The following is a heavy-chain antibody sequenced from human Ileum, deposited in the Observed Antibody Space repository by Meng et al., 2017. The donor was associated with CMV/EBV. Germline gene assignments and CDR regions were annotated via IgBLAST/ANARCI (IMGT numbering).Heavy chain of an antibody. V-gene: IGHV3-30*04. J-gene: IGHJ4*02. Sequence: GESLKISCAASGFTFSSHNMHWVRQAPGNGLEWVALILYNGNTKYYGDSVKGRFTISRDNSQNTLYLQMNSLRVEDTAVYYCARDLGYNSGHPFDYWDQGTLVTVSS. CDR2: ILYNGNTK. CDR1: GFTFSSHN. CDR3: ARDLGYNSGHPFDY. D-gene: IGHD5-18*01.